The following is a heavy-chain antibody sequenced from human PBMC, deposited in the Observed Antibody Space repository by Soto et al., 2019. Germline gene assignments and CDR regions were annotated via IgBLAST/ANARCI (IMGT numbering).Heavy chain of an antibody. D-gene: IGHD3-22*01. Sequence: ASVKVSCKTSGGTFNNYSISWVRQAPGQGLEWMGGIIPIFGTTNYGQKFQGRLTITADESTSTAYMELGNLSSEDTAVYYCARERRYYDTSGYLLKSYYNGMDGWGQGTTVTVSS. CDR1: GGTFNNYS. CDR2: IIPIFGTT. J-gene: IGHJ6*02. CDR3: ARERRYYDTSGYLLKSYYNGMDG. V-gene: IGHV1-69*13.